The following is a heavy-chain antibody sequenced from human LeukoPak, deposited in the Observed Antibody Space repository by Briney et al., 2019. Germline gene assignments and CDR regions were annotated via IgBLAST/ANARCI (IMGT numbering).Heavy chain of an antibody. D-gene: IGHD2-2*02. Sequence: SVKVSCKASGGTFSSYAISWVRQAPGQGLEWMGGIIPIFGTANYAQKFQGRVTITADESTSTAYMELSSLRSEDMAVYYCARTPCSSTSCHMYYFDYWGQGTLVTVSS. CDR2: IIPIFGTA. J-gene: IGHJ4*02. CDR3: ARTPCSSTSCHMYYFDY. CDR1: GGTFSSYA. V-gene: IGHV1-69*13.